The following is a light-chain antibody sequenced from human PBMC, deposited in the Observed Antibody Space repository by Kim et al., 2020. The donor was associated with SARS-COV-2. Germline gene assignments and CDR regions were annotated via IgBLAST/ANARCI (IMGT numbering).Light chain of an antibody. CDR2: RDV. CDR3: QSYDTRVSGSV. Sequence: KVSISCTGSSSNIGAGYDVHWYKQLPGTAPKVFIYRDVKRPSGVPDRFSGSRSGPSASLVISGLQVDDEGDYYCQSYDTRVSGSVFGGGTKVTVL. CDR1: SSNIGAGYD. J-gene: IGLJ3*02. V-gene: IGLV1-40*01.